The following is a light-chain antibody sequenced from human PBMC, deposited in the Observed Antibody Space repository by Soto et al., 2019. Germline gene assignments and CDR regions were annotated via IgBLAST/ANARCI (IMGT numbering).Light chain of an antibody. J-gene: IGLJ3*02. V-gene: IGLV1-44*01. CDR2: STN. CDR1: NSNIGRNP. Sequence: QSVLTQPPSASGTPGQRVTMSCSGSNSNIGRNPVNWYQQLPGTAPKVLISSTNQRPSGVPDRFSGSKSGTSASLAISGLQAEDEADYYCSAWDDSLNGPVFGGGTQVTVL. CDR3: SAWDDSLNGPV.